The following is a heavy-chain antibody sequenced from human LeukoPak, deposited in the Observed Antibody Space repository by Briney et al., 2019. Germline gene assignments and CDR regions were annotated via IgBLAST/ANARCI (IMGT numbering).Heavy chain of an antibody. V-gene: IGHV4-39*01. Sequence: SPSETLSLICTVSGGSISSSSYYWGWSRQPPGKGLEWIGRIYYSGSTYYNPSLKSRVTISVDTSKNQFSLKLSSVTAADTAVYYCARHGLYQLLYGYWYFDLWGRGTLVTVSS. CDR2: IYYSGST. J-gene: IGHJ2*01. CDR1: GGSISSSSYY. D-gene: IGHD2-2*01. CDR3: ARHGLYQLLYGYWYFDL.